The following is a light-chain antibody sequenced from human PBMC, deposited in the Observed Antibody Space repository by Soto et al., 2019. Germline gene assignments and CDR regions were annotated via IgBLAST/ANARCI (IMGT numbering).Light chain of an antibody. CDR2: EGS. CDR1: SSDVGGYNF. J-gene: IGLJ2*01. Sequence: QAVVTQPASVSGSPGQSITISCTGTSSDVGGYNFVSWHQQHPGKAPKVMIYEGSKRPSGVSNRFSGSKSGNTASLTISGLQAEDEADYYCCSYAGSNTLLFGGGTKLTVL. V-gene: IGLV2-23*01. CDR3: CSYAGSNTLL.